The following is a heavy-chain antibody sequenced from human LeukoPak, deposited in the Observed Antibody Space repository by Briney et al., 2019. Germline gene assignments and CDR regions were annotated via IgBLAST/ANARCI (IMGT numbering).Heavy chain of an antibody. CDR3: ARHKALYSSGWYYFDY. J-gene: IGHJ4*02. D-gene: IGHD6-19*01. V-gene: IGHV4-59*08. CDR1: GGSISSYY. Sequence: SETLSLTCTVPGGSISSYYWSWIRQPPGKGLEGIGYIYYRGSTNYNPSLKSRVTISVDTSKNQFSLKLSSVTAADTAVYYCARHKALYSSGWYYFDYWGQGTLVTVSS. CDR2: IYYRGST.